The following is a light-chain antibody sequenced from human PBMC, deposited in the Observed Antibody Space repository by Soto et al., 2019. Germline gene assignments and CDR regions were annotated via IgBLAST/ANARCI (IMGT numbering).Light chain of an antibody. CDR2: TAS. V-gene: IGKV1-12*01. CDR3: QQAASFPIT. Sequence: DIQMTQSPSSVSASGGDRVTITCRASQGVSTWLAWYQQKPGKAPNLLIYTASSLQSGVPSRFSGSGSGTDFTLTINGLQPEDFATYYCQQAASFPITFGQGTRLEIK. CDR1: QGVSTW. J-gene: IGKJ5*01.